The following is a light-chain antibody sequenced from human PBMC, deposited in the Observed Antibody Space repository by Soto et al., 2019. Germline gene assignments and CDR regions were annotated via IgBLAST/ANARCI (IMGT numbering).Light chain of an antibody. CDR1: QGISNH. J-gene: IGKJ3*01. CDR2: SGS. CDR3: QKYDRDPFT. Sequence: DIQMTQSPSSLSASVGDRATITCRASQGISNHLAWYQQKPGKVPEVLIYSGSTLQSGVPSRFGASGSGTDFTLTITSIKPELVATYFYQKYDRDPFTFGPGTKVDIK. V-gene: IGKV1-27*01.